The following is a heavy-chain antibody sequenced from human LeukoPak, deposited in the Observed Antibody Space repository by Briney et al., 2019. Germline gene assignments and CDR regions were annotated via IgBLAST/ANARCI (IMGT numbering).Heavy chain of an antibody. Sequence: SETLSLTCTVSGGSISSGDYYWSWIRQPPGKGLEWIGYIYYSGSTYYNPSLKSRVTISVDTSKNQFSLKLSSVTAADTAVYYCARYYYYGPLNDPWGQGILVTVPS. CDR2: IYYSGST. CDR1: GGSISSGDYY. D-gene: IGHD3-10*01. J-gene: IGHJ5*02. V-gene: IGHV4-30-4*01. CDR3: ARYYYYGPLNDP.